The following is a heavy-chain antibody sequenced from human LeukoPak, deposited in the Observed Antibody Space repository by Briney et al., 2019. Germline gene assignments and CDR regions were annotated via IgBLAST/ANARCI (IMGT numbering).Heavy chain of an antibody. Sequence: GRSLRLSCTASGFTFGDYAMSWFRQAPGKGLEWVGRIKSKTDGGTTDYAAPVKGRFTISRDDSKSTLYLQMNSLKTEDTAVYYCTTDPRNSYYFDYWGQGTLVTVSS. V-gene: IGHV3-15*01. J-gene: IGHJ4*02. CDR2: IKSKTDGGTT. CDR1: GFTFGDYA. CDR3: TTDPRNSYYFDY. D-gene: IGHD1-14*01.